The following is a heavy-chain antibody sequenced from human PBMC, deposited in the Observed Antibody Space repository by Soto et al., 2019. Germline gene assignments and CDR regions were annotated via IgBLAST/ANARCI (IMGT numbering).Heavy chain of an antibody. Sequence: SVKVSCKDSGGLFSSFAISWVRQAPGQGLEWLGGIIPVFGTTNYAEKFQGRVTVTADESSNTAYMELSSLGSGDTAMYYCARGGGPYVWFNEFWGQGTLVTVSS. CDR3: ARGGGPYVWFNEF. J-gene: IGHJ4*02. D-gene: IGHD3-16*01. CDR2: IIPVFGTT. V-gene: IGHV1-69*13. CDR1: GGLFSSFA.